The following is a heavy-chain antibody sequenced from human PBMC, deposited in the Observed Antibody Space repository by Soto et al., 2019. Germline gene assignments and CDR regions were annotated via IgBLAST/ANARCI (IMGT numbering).Heavy chain of an antibody. J-gene: IGHJ5*02. CDR2: IYYSGST. D-gene: IGHD1-26*01. Sequence: SETLSLTCTVSGGSISSSSYYWGWIRQPPGKGLEWIGSIYYSGSTYYNPSLKSRVTISVDTSKNQFSLKLSSVTAADTAVYYCARQRVGAPTLDWFDPWGQGTLVTVSS. CDR3: ARQRVGAPTLDWFDP. V-gene: IGHV4-39*01. CDR1: GGSISSSSYY.